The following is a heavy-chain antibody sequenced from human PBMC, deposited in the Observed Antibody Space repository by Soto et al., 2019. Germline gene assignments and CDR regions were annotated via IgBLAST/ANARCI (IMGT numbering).Heavy chain of an antibody. CDR2: ISYDGSNK. V-gene: IGHV3-30*18. J-gene: IGHJ6*02. CDR1: GFTFSSYG. D-gene: IGHD3-22*01. CDR3: AKEVGGYYDSSGYNYYYYYGMDV. Sequence: VGSLRLSCAASGFTFSSYGMHWVRQAPGKGLEWVAVISYDGSNKYYADSVKGRFTISRDNSKNTLYLQMNSLRAEDTAVYYCAKEVGGYYDSSGYNYYYYYGMDVWGQGTTVTVSS.